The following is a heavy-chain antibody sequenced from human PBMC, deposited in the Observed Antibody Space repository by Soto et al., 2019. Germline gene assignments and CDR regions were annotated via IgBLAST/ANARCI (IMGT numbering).Heavy chain of an antibody. V-gene: IGHV4-34*01. CDR2: INHSGST. CDR1: VGSFSVYY. Sequence: SETLSLTCAVYVGSFSVYYWHWIRQPPGKGLDWIGEINHSGSTNYNPSLKSRVTISVDTSKNQFSLKLRSVTAADTAVYYCARTYGPISSAWRSGFDPWGQGTLVTVSS. J-gene: IGHJ5*02. CDR3: ARTYGPISSAWRSGFDP. D-gene: IGHD6-19*01.